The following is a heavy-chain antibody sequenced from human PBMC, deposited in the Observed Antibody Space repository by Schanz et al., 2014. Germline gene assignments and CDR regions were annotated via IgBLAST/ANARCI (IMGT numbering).Heavy chain of an antibody. CDR3: AKAPYADYGYFHY. V-gene: IGHV3-66*01. CDR1: GFTVSINY. D-gene: IGHD4-17*01. Sequence: EVQLLASGGGLVQPGGSLRLSCAASGFTVSINYMSWVRQAPGKGLEWVSVIYSGGSTYYADSVKGRFTISRDNSKNTLYLQMNSLRTEDTAVYYCAKAPYADYGYFHYWGQGTLVPVSS. CDR2: IYSGGST. J-gene: IGHJ4*02.